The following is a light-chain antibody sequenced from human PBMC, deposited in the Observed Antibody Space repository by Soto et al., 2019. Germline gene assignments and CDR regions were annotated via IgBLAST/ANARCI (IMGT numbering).Light chain of an antibody. CDR3: QQYNKWTPPT. CDR1: QSVSSN. CDR2: GAS. J-gene: IGKJ2*01. V-gene: IGKV3-15*01. Sequence: EIVMTQSPSTLSVSPGERATLSCRASQSVSSNLAWYQQKPGQAPRLLIYGASTRATGIPARFSGSGSGTEFTLTISSLQSEDFAVYYCQQYNKWTPPTFGQGTKLEIK.